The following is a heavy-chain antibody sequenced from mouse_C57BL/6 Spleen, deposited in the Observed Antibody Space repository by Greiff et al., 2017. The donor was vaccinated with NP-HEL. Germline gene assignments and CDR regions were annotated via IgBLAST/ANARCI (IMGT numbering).Heavy chain of an antibody. J-gene: IGHJ2*01. CDR3: ARSEGYGGYYGDY. CDR2: INPSNGGT. Sequence: VQLQQSGTELVKPGASVKLSCKASGYTFTSYWMHWVKQRPGQGLEWIGNINPSNGGTNYNEKFKSKATLTVDKSSSTAYMQLSSLTSEDSAVYYCARSEGYGGYYGDYWGQGTTLTVSS. D-gene: IGHD2-3*01. CDR1: GYTFTSYW. V-gene: IGHV1-53*01.